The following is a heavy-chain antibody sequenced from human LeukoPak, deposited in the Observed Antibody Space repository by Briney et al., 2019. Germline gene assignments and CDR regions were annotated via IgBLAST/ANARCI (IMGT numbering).Heavy chain of an antibody. D-gene: IGHD1-14*01. CDR1: GGSINSYY. Sequence: SETLSLTCAVSGGSINSYYWSWIRQPPGKGLEWIAYIYYNGDTNYNPAYKSRVIISVDTSKNQFSLKLTYVAAADTAIYYCARQPGGTAAFDIWGPGTMVTAS. J-gene: IGHJ3*02. V-gene: IGHV4-59*08. CDR2: IYYNGDT. CDR3: ARQPGGTAAFDI.